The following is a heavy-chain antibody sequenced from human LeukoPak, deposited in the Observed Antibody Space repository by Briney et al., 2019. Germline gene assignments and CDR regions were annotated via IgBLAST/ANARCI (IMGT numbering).Heavy chain of an antibody. J-gene: IGHJ6*04. V-gene: IGHV3-30*04. CDR3: ARAPSTRLGMDV. CDR1: GFTFSSYA. D-gene: IGHD6-25*01. CDR2: ISYDGSNK. Sequence: GRSLRLSCAASGFTFSSYAMHWVRQAPGKGLEWVAVISYDGSNKYYADSVKGRFTISRDNSMNTLYLQMNSLRAEDTAVYYCARAPSTRLGMDVWGKGTTVTVSS.